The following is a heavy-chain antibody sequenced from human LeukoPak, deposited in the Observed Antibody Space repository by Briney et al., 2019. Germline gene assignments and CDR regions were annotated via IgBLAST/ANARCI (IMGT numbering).Heavy chain of an antibody. D-gene: IGHD6-19*01. V-gene: IGHV3-53*01. Sequence: QSGGSLRLSCAASGFTVSSNYMNWVRQAPGEGLEWVSVIYSGGSTYYADSVKGRFTISRDNSKNTLYLQMNSLRAEDTAVYYCARGRIAVAGPFDYWGQGTLVTVSS. CDR3: ARGRIAVAGPFDY. J-gene: IGHJ4*02. CDR1: GFTVSSNY. CDR2: IYSGGST.